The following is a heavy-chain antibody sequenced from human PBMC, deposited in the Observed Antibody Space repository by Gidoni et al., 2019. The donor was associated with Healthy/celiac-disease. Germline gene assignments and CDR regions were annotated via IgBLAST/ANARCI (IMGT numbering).Heavy chain of an antibody. CDR2: ISGSGGST. CDR1: GFTFSSYA. J-gene: IGHJ4*02. CDR3: AKGQRVIPTPPVDY. D-gene: IGHD3-16*02. V-gene: IGHV3-23*01. Sequence: EVQLLESGGGLVQPGGSLRLYCAASGFTFSSYAMSWVRQAPGKGLEWVSAISGSGGSTYYADSVKGRFTISRDNSKNTLYLQMNSLRAEDTAVYYCAKGQRVIPTPPVDYWGQGTLVTVSS.